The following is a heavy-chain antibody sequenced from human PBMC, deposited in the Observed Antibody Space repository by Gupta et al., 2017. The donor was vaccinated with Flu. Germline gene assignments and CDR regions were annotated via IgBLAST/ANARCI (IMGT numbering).Heavy chain of an antibody. V-gene: IGHV3-23*01. CDR1: DFTFTSYG. CDR3: ARGHSSSFRSFDY. D-gene: IGHD6-6*01. Sequence: EVQLLESGGGLVQPGGSLRLSCAASDFTFTSYGMSWVRQAPGKGLEWVSAIDSGGGTTNYAHSVKGRFTISRDNSKNTLYLQMNSLRTEDTAVYYCARGHSSSFRSFDYWGQGTLVTVSS. J-gene: IGHJ4*02. CDR2: IDSGGGTT.